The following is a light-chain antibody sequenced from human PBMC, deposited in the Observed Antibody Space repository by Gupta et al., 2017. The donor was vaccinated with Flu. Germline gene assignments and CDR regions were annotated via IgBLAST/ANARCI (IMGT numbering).Light chain of an antibody. Sequence: ATLSLSPGESATPSCRASQSFGGSLAWYQLQSGQAPRVIIYDTTKRDTGIPARFSGSGSGTDFTLTISSLEPEDCAVYYCRERNNWPPFAFGGGTEVKIK. J-gene: IGKJ4*01. CDR3: RERNNWPPFA. CDR1: QSFGGS. CDR2: DTT. V-gene: IGKV3-11*01.